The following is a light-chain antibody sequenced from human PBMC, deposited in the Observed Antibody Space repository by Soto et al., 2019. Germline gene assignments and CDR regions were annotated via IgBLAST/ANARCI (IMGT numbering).Light chain of an antibody. CDR1: SSDIGGYDS. Sequence: QSALTQSPSASGSPGQSVTISCTGTSSDIGGYDSVSWYQQHPGKAPKVMIYDVSKRPSGVPDRFSGSKSGNTASLTVSALQAEDEADYFCASWVGSLSAWVFGGGTKVTVL. CDR3: ASWVGSLSAWV. V-gene: IGLV2-8*01. CDR2: DVS. J-gene: IGLJ3*02.